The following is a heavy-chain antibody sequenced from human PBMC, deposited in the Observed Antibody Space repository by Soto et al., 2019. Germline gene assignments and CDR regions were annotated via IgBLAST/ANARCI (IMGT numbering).Heavy chain of an antibody. D-gene: IGHD2-2*03. Sequence: EVQLLESGGGLVQPGGSLRLSCAASGFTFTNYAMAWVRQAPGKGLEWVSSISPLGDYIYYADSVQGRFTVSRDNSKNTLSLQMRSLRAGDAALYLCARQNGLDSVVVPAAYPFDSWAQGALVTVSS. V-gene: IGHV3-23*01. CDR2: ISPLGDYI. CDR1: GFTFTNYA. CDR3: ARQNGLDSVVVPAAYPFDS. J-gene: IGHJ4*02.